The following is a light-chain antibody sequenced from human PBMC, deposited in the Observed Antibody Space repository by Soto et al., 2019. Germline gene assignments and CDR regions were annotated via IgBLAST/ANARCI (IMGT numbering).Light chain of an antibody. Sequence: QSVLTQPASVSGSPGQSITISCTATGGDIGGYKFVSWYQHHPGKAPKLIIYEVSYRPSTISNRFSGSKSGNTASLTISGPQAEEDVDYYCSSYARGGSPNGFGTGTKLT. CDR1: GGDIGGYKF. V-gene: IGLV2-14*01. CDR2: EVS. CDR3: SSYARGGSPNG. J-gene: IGLJ1*01.